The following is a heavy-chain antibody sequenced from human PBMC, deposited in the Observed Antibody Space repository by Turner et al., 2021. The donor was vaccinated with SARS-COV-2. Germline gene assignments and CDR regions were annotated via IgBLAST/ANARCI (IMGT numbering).Heavy chain of an antibody. Sequence: QVQLVESGGGVVQPGRSLRLSCAASGFTFSSYDMHWVRQAPGKGLEWVAVISYDGSNKYYADSVKGRFTISRDNSKNTLYLQVNSLRAEDTAVYYCARSNYGVYFYYGMDVWGQGTTVTVSS. CDR3: ARSNYGVYFYYGMDV. D-gene: IGHD4-17*01. CDR2: ISYDGSNK. CDR1: GFTFSSYD. J-gene: IGHJ6*02. V-gene: IGHV3-30*04.